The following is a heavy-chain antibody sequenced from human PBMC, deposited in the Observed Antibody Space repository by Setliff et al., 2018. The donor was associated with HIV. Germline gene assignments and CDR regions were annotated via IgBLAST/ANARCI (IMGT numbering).Heavy chain of an antibody. CDR2: IHYGGFF. CDR1: GGSFRSSRYY. D-gene: IGHD3-10*01. V-gene: IGHV4-39*01. J-gene: IGHJ4*02. Sequence: KPSETLSLTCTVSGGSFRSSRYYWGWIRQPPWKGLEWIGNIHYGGFFWYSPSLKSRVTISVDTSKNQFSLKLSSVTAADTAAYYCARPALGIGGGSRFDNWGQGTRVTVSS. CDR3: ARPALGIGGGSRFDN.